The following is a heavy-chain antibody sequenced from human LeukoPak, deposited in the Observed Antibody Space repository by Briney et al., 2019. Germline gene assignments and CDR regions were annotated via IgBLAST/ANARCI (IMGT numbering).Heavy chain of an antibody. V-gene: IGHV3-66*01. CDR1: GFTFSDYG. Sequence: GGSLRLSCAASGFTFSDYGMVWVRQAPGKGLEWVSVIYSGGSTYYADSVKGRFTISRDNSKNTLYLQMNSLRAEDTAVYYCARAGILTGLPFDYWGQGTLVTVSS. J-gene: IGHJ4*02. D-gene: IGHD3-9*01. CDR2: IYSGGST. CDR3: ARAGILTGLPFDY.